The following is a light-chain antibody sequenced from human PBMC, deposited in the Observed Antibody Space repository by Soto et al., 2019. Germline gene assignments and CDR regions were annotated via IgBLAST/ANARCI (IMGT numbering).Light chain of an antibody. V-gene: IGLV2-14*01. CDR2: DVN. CDR1: SSDVGGYNY. J-gene: IGLJ3*02. CDR3: SSYSSTTTLV. Sequence: QSALTQPASVSGSPGQSITISCTGNSSDVGGYNYVSWYQQRPGKAPKLMIYDVNNRPSGVSNRFSASKSGNTASLTISGLQAEDEADYYCSSYSSTTTLVFGGGTQLTVL.